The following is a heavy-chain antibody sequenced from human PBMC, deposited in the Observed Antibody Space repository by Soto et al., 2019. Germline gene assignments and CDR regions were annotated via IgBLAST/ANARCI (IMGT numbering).Heavy chain of an antibody. Sequence: GGSLRLSYSASGFTFSSYVVHWVRQAPVKGLEWVAVIWYDGSNKYYADSVKGRFTISRDNSKNTVYLQMNSLRAEDTAVYDCARDSPRNSFDYW. V-gene: IGHV3-33*01. CDR3: ARDSPRNSFDY. CDR1: GFTFSSYV. CDR2: IWYDGSNK. J-gene: IGHJ4*01.